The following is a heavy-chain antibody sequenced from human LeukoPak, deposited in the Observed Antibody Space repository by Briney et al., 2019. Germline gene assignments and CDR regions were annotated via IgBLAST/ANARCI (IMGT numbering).Heavy chain of an antibody. CDR1: GFIFTDHV. CDR3: PKSGVTFGELLSYYMDV. J-gene: IGHJ6*03. D-gene: IGHD3-10*01. Sequence: PGGSLRLSCAASGFIFTDHVIHWVRQAPGKGLEWVAFIRYDGSNKYYADSVKGRFTISRDNSKNTLYLQMNSLRAEDTALYYCPKSGVTFGELLSYYMDVWGKGTTVTVSS. CDR2: IRYDGSNK. V-gene: IGHV3-30*02.